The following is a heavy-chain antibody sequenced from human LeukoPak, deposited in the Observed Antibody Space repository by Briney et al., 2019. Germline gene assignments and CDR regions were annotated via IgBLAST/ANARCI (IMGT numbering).Heavy chain of an antibody. CDR2: MSYSGGT. CDR1: GGSIATYY. J-gene: IGHJ4*02. V-gene: IGHV4-59*08. Sequence: SETLSLTCTVSGGSIATYYWGWIRQPPGKGLEWLGYMSYSGGTIYNPSLMSRVTISVETSKNQFSLKLTSVTAADTAVYYCARHPHCNSTICRYHFDHWGRGTLVTVSS. CDR3: ARHPHCNSTICRYHFDH. D-gene: IGHD2/OR15-2a*01.